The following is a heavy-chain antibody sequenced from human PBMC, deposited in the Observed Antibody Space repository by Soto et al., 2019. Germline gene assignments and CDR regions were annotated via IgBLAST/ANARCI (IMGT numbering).Heavy chain of an antibody. CDR3: AITRGQLGGWFDP. V-gene: IGHV1-69*13. J-gene: IGHJ5*02. Sequence: GASVNVSCKSSGYTFSSYGINWVRQAPGQGLEWMGGIIPIFGTANYAQKFQGRVTITADESTSTAYMALSSLRSEDTALYYCAITRGQLGGWFDPWGQGTLVTVSS. CDR1: GYTFSSYG. D-gene: IGHD6-6*01. CDR2: IIPIFGTA.